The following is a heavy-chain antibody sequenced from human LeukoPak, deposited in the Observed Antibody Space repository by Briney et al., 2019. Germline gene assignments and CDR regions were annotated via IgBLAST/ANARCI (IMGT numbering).Heavy chain of an antibody. V-gene: IGHV4-34*01. CDR1: GGSFSGYY. J-gene: IGHJ4*02. CDR3: ARGGQWEQTDTPSLFDY. Sequence: SETLPLTCAVYGGSFSGYYWSWIRQPPGKGLEWIGEINHSGSTNYNPSLKSRVTISVDTPKNQFSLKLSSVTAADTAVYYCARGGQWEQTDTPSLFDYWGQGTLVTVSS. CDR2: INHSGST. D-gene: IGHD1-26*01.